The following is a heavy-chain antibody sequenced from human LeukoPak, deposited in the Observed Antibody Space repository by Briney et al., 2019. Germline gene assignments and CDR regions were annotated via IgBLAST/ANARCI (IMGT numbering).Heavy chain of an antibody. V-gene: IGHV3-7*03. D-gene: IGHD6-19*01. CDR3: VKNDGWFHLAQ. CDR2: IKTDGGET. Sequence: GSLRLSCAASGFYFRDHWMDWVRQAPGKGLEWVGHIKTDGGETYYLDSLKGRISISRDNTNNALYLQMNSLRVEDTAIYYCVKNDGWFHLAQWGQGTLVTVSS. CDR1: GFYFRDHW. J-gene: IGHJ4*02.